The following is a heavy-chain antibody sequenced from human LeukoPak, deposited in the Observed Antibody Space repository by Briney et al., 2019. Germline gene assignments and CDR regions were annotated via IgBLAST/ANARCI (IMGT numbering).Heavy chain of an antibody. CDR1: GFTFSSYV. CDR2: ISYDGSNE. CDR3: AKVLGYSSSWYLPFDY. J-gene: IGHJ4*02. V-gene: IGHV3-30*04. D-gene: IGHD6-13*01. Sequence: PGRSLRLSCAAFGFTFSSYVMHWVRQAPGKGLEWVAIISYDGSNEYYADSVKGRFTISRDNSKNTLYLQMNSLRVEDTAVYYCAKVLGYSSSWYLPFDYWGQGTLVTVSS.